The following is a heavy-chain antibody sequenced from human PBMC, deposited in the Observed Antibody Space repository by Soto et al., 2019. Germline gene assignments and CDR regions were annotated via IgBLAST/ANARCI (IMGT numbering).Heavy chain of an antibody. Sequence: ASVKVSCKASGCTFTSYGISWVRQAPGQGLEWMGWISAYNGNTNYAQKLQGRVTMTTDTSTSTAYMELRSLRSHDTAVYYCATNVLRYCDRFGEFDYWGQRTLVTASS. D-gene: IGHD3-9*01. CDR3: ATNVLRYCDRFGEFDY. CDR2: ISAYNGNT. CDR1: GCTFTSYG. V-gene: IGHV1-18*01. J-gene: IGHJ4*02.